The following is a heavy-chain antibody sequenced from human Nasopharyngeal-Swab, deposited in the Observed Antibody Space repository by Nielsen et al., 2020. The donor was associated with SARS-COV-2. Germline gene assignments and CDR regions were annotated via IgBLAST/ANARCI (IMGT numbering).Heavy chain of an antibody. V-gene: IGHV3-33*01. CDR3: AGVAVARHHDY. J-gene: IGHJ4*02. CDR1: GFTFSNYG. Sequence: GGSLRLSCAASGFTFSNYGMHWVRQAPGKGLEWVAVIWYDGSNKYYADSVKGRFTISRDNAKNSLYLQMNSLRAEDTAVYYCAGVAVARHHDYWGQGTLVTVSS. CDR2: IWYDGSNK. D-gene: IGHD1-1*01.